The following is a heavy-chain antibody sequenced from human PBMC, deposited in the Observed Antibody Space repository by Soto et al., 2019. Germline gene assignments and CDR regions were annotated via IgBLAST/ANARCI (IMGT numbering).Heavy chain of an antibody. CDR1: GDSVSSKSAA. CDR3: ARSGNAGAVDY. Sequence: LTCAISGDSVSSKSAAWNWIRQSASRGLEWLGRTYYRSKWYNEYAVSLKGRITINPDTSKNQFSLQLNSVTPEDTAVYYCARSGNAGAVDYWGQGTLVTVSS. D-gene: IGHD1-26*01. CDR2: TYYRSKWYN. J-gene: IGHJ4*02. V-gene: IGHV6-1*01.